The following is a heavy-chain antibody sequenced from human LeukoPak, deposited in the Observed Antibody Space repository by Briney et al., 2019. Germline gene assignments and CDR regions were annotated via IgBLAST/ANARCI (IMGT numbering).Heavy chain of an antibody. D-gene: IGHD3-22*01. CDR1: GYTFTSYG. V-gene: IGHV1-18*01. CDR3: ARGYQTSYYDRGGYLTYFDY. J-gene: IGHJ4*02. Sequence: ASVKVSCKASGYTFTSYGITWVRQAPGQGLEWMGWISAFYGNTNYAQKFQGRVTMTTDTSTKIAYMELRSLRSDDTAVYYCARGYQTSYYDRGGYLTYFDYWGQGTLVTVSA. CDR2: ISAFYGNT.